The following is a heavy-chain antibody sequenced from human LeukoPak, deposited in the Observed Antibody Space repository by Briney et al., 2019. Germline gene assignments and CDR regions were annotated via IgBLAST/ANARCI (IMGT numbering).Heavy chain of an antibody. Sequence: PGGSLRLSCAASGFTFDDYGMSWVRQAPGKGLEWVSGINWNGGSTGYADSVKGRFTISRDNAKNSLYLQMNSLRAEDTALYYCARVNYGSGILLWAFDIWGQGTMVTVSS. J-gene: IGHJ3*02. CDR1: GFTFDDYG. CDR3: ARVNYGSGILLWAFDI. V-gene: IGHV3-20*04. D-gene: IGHD3-10*01. CDR2: INWNGGST.